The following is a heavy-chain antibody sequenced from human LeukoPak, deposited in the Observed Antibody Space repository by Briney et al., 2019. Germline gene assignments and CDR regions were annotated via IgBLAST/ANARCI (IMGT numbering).Heavy chain of an antibody. D-gene: IGHD3-3*01. J-gene: IGHJ3*02. Sequence: PSETLSLTCTVSGGSISSSSYYWGWIRQPPGKGLEWIGSIYYSGSTYYSPSLKSRVTISVDTSKNQFSLKLSSVTAADTAVYYCARGSPTYYDFWSGYSGGDAFDIRGQGTMVTVSS. CDR2: IYYSGST. CDR1: GGSISSSSYY. V-gene: IGHV4-39*07. CDR3: ARGSPTYYDFWSGYSGGDAFDI.